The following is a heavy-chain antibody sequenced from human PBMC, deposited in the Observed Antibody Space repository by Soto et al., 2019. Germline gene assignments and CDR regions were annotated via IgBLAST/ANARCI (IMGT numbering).Heavy chain of an antibody. CDR1: GFTFDDYA. CDR2: ISWNSGSI. CDR3: AKGLRSSSYWYFDL. D-gene: IGHD6-6*01. V-gene: IGHV3-9*01. Sequence: GGSLRLSCAASGFTFDDYAMHWVRQAPGKGLEWVSGISWNSGSIGYADSVKGRFTISRDNAKNSLYLQMNSLRAEDTALYYCAKGLRSSSYWYFDLWGRGTLVTVYS. J-gene: IGHJ2*01.